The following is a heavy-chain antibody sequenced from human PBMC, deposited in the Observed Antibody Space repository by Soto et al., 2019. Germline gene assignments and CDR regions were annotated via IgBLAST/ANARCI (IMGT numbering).Heavy chain of an antibody. CDR2: IIPIFGTA. CDR3: ARGPRYYDILTGYRLDY. CDR1: GGTFSSYA. V-gene: IGHV1-69*13. Sequence: GASVKVSCKASGGTFSSYAISWVRQAPGQGLEWMGGIIPIFGTANYAQKFQGRVTITADESTSTAYMELSSLRSEDTAVYYCARGPRYYDILTGYRLDYWGQGTLVTVSS. J-gene: IGHJ4*02. D-gene: IGHD3-9*01.